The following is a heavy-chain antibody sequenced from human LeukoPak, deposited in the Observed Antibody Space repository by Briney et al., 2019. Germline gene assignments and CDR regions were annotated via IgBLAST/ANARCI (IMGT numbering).Heavy chain of an antibody. CDR2: IYYSGST. V-gene: IGHV4-59*01. J-gene: IGHJ4*02. CDR1: GGSISSNY. Sequence: MPSETLSLTCTVSGGSISSNYWSWIRQPPGKGLEWIGYIYYSGSTNYNPSLKSRVTISVDTSKNQFSLKLSSVTAADTAVYYCARDSSRGFDYWGQGTLVTVSS. CDR3: ARDSSRGFDY. D-gene: IGHD6-6*01.